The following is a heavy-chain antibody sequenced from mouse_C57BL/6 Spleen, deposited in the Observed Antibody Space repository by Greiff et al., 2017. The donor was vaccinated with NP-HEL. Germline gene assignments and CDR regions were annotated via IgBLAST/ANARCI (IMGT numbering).Heavy chain of an antibody. J-gene: IGHJ4*01. V-gene: IGHV1-61*01. CDR3: ARGTGGYYYAMDY. Sequence: QVQLKQPGAELVRPGSSVKLSCKASGYTFTSYWMDWVKQRPGQGLEWIGNIYPSDSETHYNQKFKDKATLTVDKSSSTAYMQLSSLTSEDSAVYYCARGTGGYYYAMDYWGQGTSVTVSS. CDR1: GYTFTSYW. D-gene: IGHD3-3*01. CDR2: IYPSDSET.